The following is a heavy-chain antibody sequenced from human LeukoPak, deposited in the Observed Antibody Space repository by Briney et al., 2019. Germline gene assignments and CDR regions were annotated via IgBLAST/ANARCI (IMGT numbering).Heavy chain of an antibody. CDR1: GGSISSYY. J-gene: IGHJ6*03. CDR2: IYYMGST. D-gene: IGHD3-9*01. V-gene: IGHV4-59*12. Sequence: PSETLSLTCTVSGGSISSYYWTWIRQPPGKGLEFIGYIYYMGSTNYNPSLKSRVTISVDTSKNQFSLKLSSVTAADTAVYYCARDKGYDILTGYPYYYYYMDVWGKGTTVTVSS. CDR3: ARDKGYDILTGYPYYYYYMDV.